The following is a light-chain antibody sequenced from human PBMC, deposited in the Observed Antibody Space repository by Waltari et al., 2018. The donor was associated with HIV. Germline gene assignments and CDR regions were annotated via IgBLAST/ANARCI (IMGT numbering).Light chain of an antibody. Sequence: SSVLTQPPSVSVAPGQTARTPSGGPHNGSKSVEWYQQRPGKAPVLVVYDDRVRPSGIPYRFSGSNSGNTATLTISSVEAGDEADYYCHVWNSTSDLGVFGGGTQLTVL. J-gene: IGLJ7*01. V-gene: IGLV3-21*02. CDR1: HNGSKS. CDR3: HVWNSTSDLGV. CDR2: DDR.